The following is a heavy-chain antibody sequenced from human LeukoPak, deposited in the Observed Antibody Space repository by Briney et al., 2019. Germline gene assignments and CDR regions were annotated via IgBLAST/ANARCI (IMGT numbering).Heavy chain of an antibody. J-gene: IGHJ4*02. CDR1: GFRFDDYA. Sequence: GGSLRLSCAASGFRFDDYAMHWVRQAPGRGLEWVAGISWNSDGIGYADSVKGRLTISRDNAKNSLYLQMNSLRTEDTALYYCAKDVGRGTCFDCWGQGTLVTVSP. V-gene: IGHV3-9*01. CDR3: AKDVGRGTCFDC. D-gene: IGHD1-1*01. CDR2: ISWNSDGI.